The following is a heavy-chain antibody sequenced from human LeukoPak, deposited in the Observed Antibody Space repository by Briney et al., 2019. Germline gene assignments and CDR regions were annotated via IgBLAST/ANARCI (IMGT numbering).Heavy chain of an antibody. CDR2: INHSGST. J-gene: IGHJ4*02. CDR1: GGSFSGYY. D-gene: IGHD3-22*01. V-gene: IGHV4-34*01. Sequence: SETLSLTCAVYGGSFSGYYRSWIRQPPGKGLEWIGEINHSGSTNYNPSLKSRVTISVDTSKNQFSLKLSSVTAADTAVYYCARGHSSGYYYASFDYWGQGTLVTVSS. CDR3: ARGHSSGYYYASFDY.